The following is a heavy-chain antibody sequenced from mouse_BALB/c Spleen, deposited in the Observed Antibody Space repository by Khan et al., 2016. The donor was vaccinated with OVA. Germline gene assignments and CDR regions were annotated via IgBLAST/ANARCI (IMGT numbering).Heavy chain of an antibody. Sequence: VELQQPGPELVRPGVSVKISCKGSGYTFTDYALHWVKHSHAKSLEWIGIISTYSGNSNYNQRFKGKATMTVGKSSSTAYMELARLTSEDSAIYYCAREDGNYGAFAYWGQGTLVTVSA. V-gene: IGHV1S137*01. CDR1: GYTFTDYA. CDR2: ISTYSGNS. D-gene: IGHD2-1*01. CDR3: AREDGNYGAFAY. J-gene: IGHJ3*01.